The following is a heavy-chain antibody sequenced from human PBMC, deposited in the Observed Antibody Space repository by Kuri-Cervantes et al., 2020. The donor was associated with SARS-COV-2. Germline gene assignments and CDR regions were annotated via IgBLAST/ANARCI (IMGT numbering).Heavy chain of an antibody. Sequence: SEILSPTCPVSGYSISSGYYRGWIRQPPGKWLEWNGSIYYSGSTYYNTSPKSRVTIPVDTSKNQFSLKLSSVTAADTAVYDCARSGDDYSNYPSYYYYYYYIDVWGKGTTVTVSS. CDR3: ARSGDDYSNYPSYYYYYYYIDV. CDR1: GYSISSGYY. J-gene: IGHJ6*03. V-gene: IGHV4-38-2*01. D-gene: IGHD4-11*01. CDR2: IYYSGST.